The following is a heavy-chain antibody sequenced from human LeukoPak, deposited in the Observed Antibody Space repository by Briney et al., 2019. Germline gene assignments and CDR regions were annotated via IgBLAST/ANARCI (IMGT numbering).Heavy chain of an antibody. CDR2: IIPIFGTA. CDR1: GGTFSSYA. CDR3: AREAMVVTPPFDY. D-gene: IGHD2-21*02. Sequence: SAKVSCKASGGTFSSYAISWVRQAPGQGLEWMGRIIPIFGTANYAQKFQGRVTITTDESTSTAYMELSSLRSEDTAVYYCAREAMVVTPPFDYWGQGTLVTVSS. V-gene: IGHV1-69*05. J-gene: IGHJ4*02.